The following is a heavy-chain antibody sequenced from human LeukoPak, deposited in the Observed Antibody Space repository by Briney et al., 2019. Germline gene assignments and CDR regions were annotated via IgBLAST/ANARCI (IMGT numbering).Heavy chain of an antibody. Sequence: QSGGSLRLSCAASGFTFSSYGMHWARQAPGKGLEWVSGISRSGDNTYYADSVEGRFTISRDNSRNTLYLQMNSLRAEDTAVYYCAKASYSSGPFDYWGQGTLVTVSS. J-gene: IGHJ4*02. V-gene: IGHV3-23*01. CDR2: ISRSGDNT. CDR3: AKASYSSGPFDY. CDR1: GFTFSSYG. D-gene: IGHD6-19*01.